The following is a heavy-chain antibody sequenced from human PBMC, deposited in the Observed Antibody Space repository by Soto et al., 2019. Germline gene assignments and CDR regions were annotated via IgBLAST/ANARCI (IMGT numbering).Heavy chain of an antibody. Sequence: VRLVESGGGLVQPGGSLRLSCAASGFTFSTYWMHWVRQAPGKGLVWVSRINGDGTTTQYADSVKGRFTISRDNAKNTLYLQMNTLRGDDTAMYYCASIPMVRGPSDYWGQETLVTVSS. CDR1: GFTFSTYW. D-gene: IGHD3-10*01. CDR2: INGDGTTT. CDR3: ASIPMVRGPSDY. V-gene: IGHV3-74*02. J-gene: IGHJ4*02.